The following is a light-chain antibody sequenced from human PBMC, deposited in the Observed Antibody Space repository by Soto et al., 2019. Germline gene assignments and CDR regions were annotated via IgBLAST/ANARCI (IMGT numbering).Light chain of an antibody. CDR2: DVS. CDR3: CSYTSSSTYV. CDR1: SSDVGSYDY. Sequence: QTVVTQPASVSGSPGQSITISCTGTSSDVGSYDYVSWYQHHPGKAPKLMIFDVSNRPSGVSNRFSGSKSGSTASLTISGLQAEDDADYYCCSYTSSSTYVFGPGTKVTVL. V-gene: IGLV2-14*03. J-gene: IGLJ1*01.